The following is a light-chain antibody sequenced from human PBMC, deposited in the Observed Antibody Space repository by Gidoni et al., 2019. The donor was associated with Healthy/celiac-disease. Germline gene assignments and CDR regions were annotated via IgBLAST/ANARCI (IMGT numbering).Light chain of an antibody. CDR2: AAS. J-gene: IGKJ3*01. CDR1: QGISSL. V-gene: IGKV1-12*01. CDR3: QQANSFPTVT. Sequence: IQLTQSPSSVSASVGDRVTITCRASQGISSLLALYQQKPWKAPKPLIYAASSLQSGVPSRFSVSGSGTDFTLTMSSLQSEDFAIYFCQQANSFPTVTFXPXTKVDIK.